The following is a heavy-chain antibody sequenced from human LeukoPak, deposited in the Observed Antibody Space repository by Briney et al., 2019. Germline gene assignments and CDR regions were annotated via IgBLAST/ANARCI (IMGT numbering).Heavy chain of an antibody. CDR2: IYYSGST. V-gene: IGHV4-59*08. CDR3: AIHLAYSYSSPFEI. Sequence: SETLSLTCSVSGGSISNYYWSWIRQPPGKGLEWIGYIYYSGSTNSNASLRSRVTISVDTSKKQFSLKLSSVTAADTAVYYCAIHLAYSYSSPFEICGQGTMVTVSS. CDR1: GGSISNYY. J-gene: IGHJ3*02. D-gene: IGHD6-6*01.